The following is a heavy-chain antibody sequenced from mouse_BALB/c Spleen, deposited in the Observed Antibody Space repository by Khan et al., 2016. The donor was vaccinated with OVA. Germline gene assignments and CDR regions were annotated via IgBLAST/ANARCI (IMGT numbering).Heavy chain of an antibody. D-gene: IGHD2-10*02. CDR1: GYSITSDYA. J-gene: IGHJ2*01. CDR3: ARVYGGDFDY. V-gene: IGHV3-2*02. CDR2: ISYSGNT. Sequence: VQLQQPGPGLVKPSQSLSLTCTVTGYSITSDYAWNWIRQFPGNKLEWMGYISYSGNTKYNPSLKSRISVTRDTSKNQIFLQLNSVTAEDTATYYLARVYGGDFDYWGQGTTLTVSS.